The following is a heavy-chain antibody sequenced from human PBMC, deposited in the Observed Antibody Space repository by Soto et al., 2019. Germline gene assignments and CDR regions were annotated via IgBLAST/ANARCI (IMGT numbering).Heavy chain of an antibody. Sequence: KSSETLSLSCTVSGGSVSSGSYYWSWIRQPPGKGLVRIGYIYYSGSTSYNPSLNSRVAISVDTSKNRFSLNLSSVTGADTAVYYCARSITMVRALYYYYYYGMDVWGQGTTVTVSS. CDR1: GGSVSSGSYY. CDR3: ARSITMVRALYYYYYYGMDV. D-gene: IGHD3-10*01. J-gene: IGHJ6*02. V-gene: IGHV4-61*01. CDR2: IYYSGST.